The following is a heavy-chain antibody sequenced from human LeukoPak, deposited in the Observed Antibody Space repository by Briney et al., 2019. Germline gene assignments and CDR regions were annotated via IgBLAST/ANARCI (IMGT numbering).Heavy chain of an antibody. CDR3: ASPIHGTTGTTDY. J-gene: IGHJ4*02. CDR1: GYSFTSYW. Sequence: GESLKISCKGSGYSFTSYWISWARQMPGKGLEWMGRIDPSDSYTNYSPSFQGHVTISADKSISTAYPQWSSLKASDTAMYYCASPIHGTTGTTDYWGQGTLVTVSS. D-gene: IGHD1-1*01. V-gene: IGHV5-10-1*01. CDR2: IDPSDSYT.